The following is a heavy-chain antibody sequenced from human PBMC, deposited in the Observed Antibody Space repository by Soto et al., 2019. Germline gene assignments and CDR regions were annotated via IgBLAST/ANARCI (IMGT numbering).Heavy chain of an antibody. J-gene: IGHJ4*02. CDR1: GYDFTDHY. V-gene: IGHV1-46*01. D-gene: IGHD3-10*01. CDR3: ARAPRGGVIIVIASAQIDY. CDR2: ISPDGGST. Sequence: QVQLVQSGAEVKKPGASVKVSCKASGYDFTDHYIHWVRQAPGQGLEWMGIISPDGGSTRYSHQFKARITMTSDTSTSTVYMELSSLSSEDTVVYYCARAPRGGVIIVIASAQIDYWGQGTLVAVSS.